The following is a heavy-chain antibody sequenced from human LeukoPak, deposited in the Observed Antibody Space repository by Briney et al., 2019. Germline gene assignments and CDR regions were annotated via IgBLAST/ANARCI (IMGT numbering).Heavy chain of an antibody. CDR3: ARDKSRTYGSADAFDI. V-gene: IGHV4-4*07. D-gene: IGHD3-10*01. CDR2: IYISGST. Sequence: SETLSLTCSVSGGSIRSYYWNWIRQPAGKGLEWTGRIYISGSTNYNPSLKSRVTMSVDTSKNQFSLKLSSVTAADTAVYYCARDKSRTYGSADAFDIWGQGTMVTVPS. J-gene: IGHJ3*02. CDR1: GGSIRSYY.